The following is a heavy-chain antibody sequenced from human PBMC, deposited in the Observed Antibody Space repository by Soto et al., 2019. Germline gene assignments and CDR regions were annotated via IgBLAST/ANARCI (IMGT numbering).Heavy chain of an antibody. CDR2: INAGNGDT. Sequence: ASVKVSCKASGYTFNSYAIHWVRQAPGQRLEWVGWINAGNGDTKYSQSFQGRVTLTRDTSASTAYMELSSLRSEDTAVYFCARDVXSSSSRVDPWGQGTLVTVSS. J-gene: IGHJ5*02. CDR1: GYTFNSYA. D-gene: IGHD6-6*01. V-gene: IGHV1-3*01. CDR3: ARDVXSSSSRVDP.